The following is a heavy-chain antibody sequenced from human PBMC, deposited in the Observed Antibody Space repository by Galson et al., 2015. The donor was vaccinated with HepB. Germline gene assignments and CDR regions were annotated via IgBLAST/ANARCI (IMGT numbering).Heavy chain of an antibody. CDR2: ISYDGSNK. CDR3: AKNAEKVWSGYYGGH. CDR1: GFAFSSYG. Sequence: SLRLSCAASGFAFSSYGMHWVRQAPGKGLEWVAVISYDGSNKYYADSVKGRFTISRDNSKNTLYLQMNSLRAEDTAVYYCAKNAEKVWSGYYGGHWGQGTPVTVSS. V-gene: IGHV3-30*18. D-gene: IGHD3-3*01. J-gene: IGHJ4*02.